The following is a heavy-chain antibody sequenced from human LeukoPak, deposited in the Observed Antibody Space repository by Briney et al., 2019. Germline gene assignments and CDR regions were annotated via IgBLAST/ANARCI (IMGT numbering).Heavy chain of an antibody. D-gene: IGHD5-12*01. V-gene: IGHV1-69*04. CDR3: ARDGDIMAIESAFDI. J-gene: IGHJ3*02. CDR1: GGTFSNYA. Sequence: GASVKVSCKASGGTFSNYAFSWVRQAPGQGLEWMGRVIPLLGVRSSAQKFQGRVTITADNSTSTAYMELSSLRSEDTAVYYCARDGDIMAIESAFDIWGQGTLVTVSS. CDR2: VIPLLGVR.